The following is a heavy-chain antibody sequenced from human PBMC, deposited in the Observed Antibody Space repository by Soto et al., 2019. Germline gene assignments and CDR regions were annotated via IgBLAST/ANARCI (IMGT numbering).Heavy chain of an antibody. J-gene: IGHJ3*02. V-gene: IGHV1-18*01. Sequence: ASVKVSCKASGYTFTSYGISWVRQAPGQGLEWMGWISAYNGNTNYAQKHQGRVTMTTDTSTSTAYMELRSLRSDDTAVYYCARERGKITIFGVVTSDAFDIWGQGTMVTVSS. CDR2: ISAYNGNT. CDR3: ARERGKITIFGVVTSDAFDI. D-gene: IGHD3-3*01. CDR1: GYTFTSYG.